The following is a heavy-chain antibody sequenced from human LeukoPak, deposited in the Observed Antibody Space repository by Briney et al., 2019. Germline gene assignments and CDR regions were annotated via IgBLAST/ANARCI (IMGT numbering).Heavy chain of an antibody. V-gene: IGHV3-48*04. J-gene: IGHJ4*02. D-gene: IGHD1-26*01. CDR1: GFTFSSYS. CDR2: ISSSSSTI. CDR3: ARADYSGSPSHDY. Sequence: GGSLRLSCAASGFTFSSYSMNWVRQAPGKGLEWVSYISSSSSTIYYADSVKGRFTISRDNAKNSLYLQMNSLRAEDTAVYYCARADYSGSPSHDYWGQGTLVTVSS.